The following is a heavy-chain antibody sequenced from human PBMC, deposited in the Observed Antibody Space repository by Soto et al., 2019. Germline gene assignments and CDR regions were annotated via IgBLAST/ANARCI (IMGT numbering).Heavy chain of an antibody. Sequence: SETLSLTCTVSGGSISSSSYYWGWIRQPPGKGLEWIGSIYYSGSTYYNPSLKSRVTISVDTSKNQFSLKLSSVTAADTAVYYCARQGGVLRYFDWLSYYYYYYYMDVWGKGTTVTVSS. J-gene: IGHJ6*03. V-gene: IGHV4-39*01. CDR2: IYYSGST. D-gene: IGHD3-9*01. CDR3: ARQGGVLRYFDWLSYYYYYYYMDV. CDR1: GGSISSSSYY.